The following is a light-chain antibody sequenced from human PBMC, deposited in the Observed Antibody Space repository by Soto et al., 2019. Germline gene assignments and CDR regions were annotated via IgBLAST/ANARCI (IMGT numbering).Light chain of an antibody. V-gene: IGLV1-51*01. CDR1: SSNIGNNY. J-gene: IGLJ2*01. CDR2: DNN. CDR3: GTWDISLSGVV. Sequence: QSVLTQPPSVSAAPGQKVTISCSGSSSNIGNNYVSWYQQLPGTAPKLLIYDNNKRPSGVPDRFSGSKSGTSATLGITGLQTGDEADYYCGTWDISLSGVVFAGGTKLTGL.